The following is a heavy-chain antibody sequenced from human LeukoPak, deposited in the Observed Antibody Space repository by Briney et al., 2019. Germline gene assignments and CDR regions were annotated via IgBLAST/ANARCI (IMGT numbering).Heavy chain of an antibody. Sequence: GGSLRVSCAASGFTFSSYSMNWVRQAPGKGLEWVSSVSSSSSYIYYADSVKGRFTISRDNAKNSLYLQMNSLRAEDTAVYYCARDAGYGDSHIGPFDYWGEGTLVSVSS. D-gene: IGHD4-17*01. CDR1: GFTFSSYS. V-gene: IGHV3-21*01. CDR3: ARDAGYGDSHIGPFDY. CDR2: VSSSSSYI. J-gene: IGHJ4*02.